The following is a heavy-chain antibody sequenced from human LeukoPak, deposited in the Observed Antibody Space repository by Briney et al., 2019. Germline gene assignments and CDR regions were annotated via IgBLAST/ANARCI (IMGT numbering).Heavy chain of an antibody. CDR2: ISSSSSII. CDR1: GFTFIDYS. J-gene: IGHJ4*02. Sequence: GGSLRLSCVASGFTFIDYSMTWVRQSPGKGLEWVSYISSSSSIIYYADSVKGRFTISRDNAKDSLYLQMNSLRDEDTAIYYCATNRAQWLVAYWGQGALVTVPS. D-gene: IGHD6-19*01. CDR3: ATNRAQWLVAY. V-gene: IGHV3-48*02.